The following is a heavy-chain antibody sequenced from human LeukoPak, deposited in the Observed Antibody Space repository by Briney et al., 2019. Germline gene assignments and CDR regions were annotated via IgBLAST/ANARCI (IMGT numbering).Heavy chain of an antibody. CDR1: GFTFSSYS. CDR3: ATIAVAGPY. CDR2: ISSSSSYI. V-gene: IGHV3-21*01. D-gene: IGHD6-19*01. Sequence: GGSLRLSCAASGFTFSSYSMNWVRQAPGKGLEWVSSISSSSSYIYYADPVKGRFTISRDNAKNSLYLQMNSLRAEDTAVYYCATIAVAGPYWGQGTLVAVSS. J-gene: IGHJ4*02.